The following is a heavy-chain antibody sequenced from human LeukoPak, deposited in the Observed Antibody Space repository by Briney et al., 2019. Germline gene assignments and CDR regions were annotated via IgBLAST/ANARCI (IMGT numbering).Heavy chain of an antibody. CDR2: VYYTGNT. CDR3: ARRQGYGDGYLFDY. CDR1: GGSVRSYY. D-gene: IGHD5-24*01. Sequence: SETLSLTCTVSGGSVRSYYWSWIRQPPGKGLEWIGHVYYTGNTNYNPSLNDRVTISLDTSKNQFSLKLSSVTAADTAVYYCARRQGYGDGYLFDYWGQGTLVTVSS. V-gene: IGHV4-59*02. J-gene: IGHJ4*02.